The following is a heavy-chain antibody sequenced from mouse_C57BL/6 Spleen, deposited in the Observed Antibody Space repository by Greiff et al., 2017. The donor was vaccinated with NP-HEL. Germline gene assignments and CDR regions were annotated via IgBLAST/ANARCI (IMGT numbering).Heavy chain of an antibody. Sequence: EVKVVESGGGLVKPGGSLKLSCAASGFTFSDYGMHWVRQAPEKGLEWVAYISSGSSTIYYADTVKGRFTISRDNAKNTLFLQMTSLRSEDTAMYYCARRENYYYAMDYWGQGTSVTVSS. CDR1: GFTFSDYG. V-gene: IGHV5-17*01. J-gene: IGHJ4*01. CDR3: ARRENYYYAMDY. CDR2: ISSGSSTI.